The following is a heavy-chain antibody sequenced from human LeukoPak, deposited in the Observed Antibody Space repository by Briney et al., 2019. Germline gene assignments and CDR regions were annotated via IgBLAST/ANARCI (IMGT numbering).Heavy chain of an antibody. Sequence: GGSLRLSCAASGFTFSSYGMHWVRQAPGKGLEWVAVISYDGSNKYYADSVKGRFTISRDNSKNTLYLQMNSLRAEDTAVYYCAREFSSSRYFQHWGQGTLVTVSS. CDR1: GFTFSSYG. V-gene: IGHV3-30*03. J-gene: IGHJ1*01. CDR2: ISYDGSNK. D-gene: IGHD6-13*01. CDR3: AREFSSSRYFQH.